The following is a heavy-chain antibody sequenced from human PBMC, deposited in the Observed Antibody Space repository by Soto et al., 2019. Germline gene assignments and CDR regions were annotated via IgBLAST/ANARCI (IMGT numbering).Heavy chain of an antibody. CDR2: IYYSGST. D-gene: IGHD3-10*01. V-gene: IGHV4-39*01. CDR3: SSVPAGGYYYYGMDV. J-gene: IGHJ6*02. Sequence: SETLSLTCTVSGGSISSSSYYWGWIRQPPGKGLEWIGSIYYSGSTYYNPSLKSRVTISVDTSKNQFSLKLSSVTAADTAVYYCSSVPAGGYYYYGMDVWGQGTKVTVSS. CDR1: GGSISSSSYY.